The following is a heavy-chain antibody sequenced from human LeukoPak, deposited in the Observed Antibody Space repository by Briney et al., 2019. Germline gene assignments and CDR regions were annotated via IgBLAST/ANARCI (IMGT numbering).Heavy chain of an antibody. CDR3: ARARSRGSGSYYIDY. D-gene: IGHD3-10*01. J-gene: IGHJ4*02. Sequence: ASVKVSCKASGYTFTSYAMHWVRQAPGQRLEWMGWINAGNGNTKYSQKFQGRVTITRDTSASTAYMELSSLRSEDTAVYYCARARSRGSGSYYIDYRGQGTLVTVSS. V-gene: IGHV1-3*01. CDR1: GYTFTSYA. CDR2: INAGNGNT.